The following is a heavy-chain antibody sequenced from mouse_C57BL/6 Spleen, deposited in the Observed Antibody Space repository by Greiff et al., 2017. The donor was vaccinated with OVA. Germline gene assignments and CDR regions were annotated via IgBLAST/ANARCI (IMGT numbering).Heavy chain of an antibody. V-gene: IGHV1-69*01. Sequence: QVQLQQSGAELVMPGASVKLSCKASGYTFTSYWMHWVKQRPGQGLEWIGEIDPSDSYTNYNQKFKGKSTLTVDKSSSTAYMQLSSLTSEDSAVYYCARYGSSYCFDYWGQGTTLTVSS. J-gene: IGHJ2*01. D-gene: IGHD1-1*01. CDR1: GYTFTSYW. CDR3: ARYGSSYCFDY. CDR2: IDPSDSYT.